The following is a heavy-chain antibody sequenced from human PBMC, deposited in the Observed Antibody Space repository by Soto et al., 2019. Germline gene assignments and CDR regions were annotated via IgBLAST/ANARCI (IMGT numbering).Heavy chain of an antibody. D-gene: IGHD3-10*01. CDR2: ISYDGSNK. J-gene: IGHJ4*02. CDR1: GFTFSSYG. CDR3: AKGGFGEH. V-gene: IGHV3-30*18. Sequence: PGGSLRLSCAASGFTFSSYGMHWVRQAPGKGLEWVAVISYDGSNKYCANSVKGRFTISRDNSKNTLYLQMNSLRAEDTAVYYCAKGGFGEHWGQGTLVTVS.